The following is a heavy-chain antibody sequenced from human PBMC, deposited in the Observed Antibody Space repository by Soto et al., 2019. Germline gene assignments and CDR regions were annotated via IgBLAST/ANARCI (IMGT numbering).Heavy chain of an antibody. V-gene: IGHV3-23*01. Sequence: EVQLLESGGGLVQPGGSLRLSCAASGLTFSSYAMNWVRQAPGKGLEWVSGISGSGGSTYCAESVKGRFTISRDNSKNTLYLQMNSLRAEDTAVYYCAKARGAMVRGAAFYFDYWGQGTLLTVSS. CDR3: AKARGAMVRGAAFYFDY. CDR1: GLTFSSYA. J-gene: IGHJ4*02. CDR2: ISGSGGST. D-gene: IGHD3-10*01.